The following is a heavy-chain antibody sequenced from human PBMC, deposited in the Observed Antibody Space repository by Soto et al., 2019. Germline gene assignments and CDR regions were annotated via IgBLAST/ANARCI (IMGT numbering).Heavy chain of an antibody. J-gene: IGHJ6*03. CDR1: GFTFSSYG. Sequence: VQLVESGGGVVQPGRSLRLSCAASGFTFSSYGMHWVRQAPGKGLEWVAVISYDGSNKYYADSVKGRFTISRDNSKNTLYLQMNSLRAEDTAVYYCAKGYYDILTRGWHYYYYMDVWGKGTTVTVSS. V-gene: IGHV3-30*18. D-gene: IGHD3-9*01. CDR3: AKGYYDILTRGWHYYYYMDV. CDR2: ISYDGSNK.